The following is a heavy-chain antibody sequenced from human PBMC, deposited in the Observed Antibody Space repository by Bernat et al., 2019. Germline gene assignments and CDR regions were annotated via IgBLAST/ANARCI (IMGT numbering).Heavy chain of an antibody. CDR2: ISYDGSNK. D-gene: IGHD1-14*01. CDR1: GFTFSSYA. Sequence: QVQLVESGGGVVQPGRSLRLSCAASGFTFSSYAMHWVRQAPGKGLEWVAVISYDGSNKYYADSVKGRFTISRDNSKNTLYLQMNSLRAEDTAVYYCAREGRNRGGTFDYWGQGTLVTVSS. CDR3: AREGRNRGGTFDY. J-gene: IGHJ4*02. V-gene: IGHV3-30-3*01.